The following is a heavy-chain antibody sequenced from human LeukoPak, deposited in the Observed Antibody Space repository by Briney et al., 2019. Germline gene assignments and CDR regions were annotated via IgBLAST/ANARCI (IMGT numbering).Heavy chain of an antibody. Sequence: GGSLRLSCEASGFTFSNYAMSWVRQAPGKGLEWVSIIGGRGNGIVYADSVRGRFTISRDNSQGKLYLEMTSLRPEDTALYYCAQEWVLQDQLHYAYWGRGTLVTVSS. CDR3: AQEWVLQDQLHYAY. D-gene: IGHD3-16*01. CDR1: GFTFSNYA. V-gene: IGHV3-23*01. J-gene: IGHJ4*02. CDR2: IGGRGNGI.